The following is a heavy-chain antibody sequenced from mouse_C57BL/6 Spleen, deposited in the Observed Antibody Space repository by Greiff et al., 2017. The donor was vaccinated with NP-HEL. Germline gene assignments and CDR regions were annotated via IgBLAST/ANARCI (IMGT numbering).Heavy chain of an antibody. CDR1: GFSLTSYA. Sequence: VNVVESGPGLVAPSQSLSITCTVSGFSLTSYAISWVRQPPGKGLEWLGVIWTGGGTNYNSALKSRLSISKDNSKSQVFLKMNSLQTDDTARYYCANYYGSSHGFAYWGQGTLVTVSA. D-gene: IGHD1-1*01. V-gene: IGHV2-9-1*01. CDR2: IWTGGGT. J-gene: IGHJ3*01. CDR3: ANYYGSSHGFAY.